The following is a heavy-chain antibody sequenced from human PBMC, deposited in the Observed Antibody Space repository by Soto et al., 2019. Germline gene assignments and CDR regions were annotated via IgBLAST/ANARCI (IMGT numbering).Heavy chain of an antibody. Sequence: ASVKVSCKASGGTFSSYTISWVRQAPGQGLEWMGRIIPILGIANYAQKFQGRVTITADKSTSTAYMELSSLRSEDTAVYYCARDQSLYYYYYGMDVWGQGTTVTVSS. V-gene: IGHV1-69*04. CDR3: ARDQSLYYYYYGMDV. CDR2: IIPILGIA. J-gene: IGHJ6*02. CDR1: GGTFSSYT.